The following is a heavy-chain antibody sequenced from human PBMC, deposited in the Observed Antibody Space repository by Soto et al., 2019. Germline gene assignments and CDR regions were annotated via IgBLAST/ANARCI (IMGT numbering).Heavy chain of an antibody. CDR3: ARDRGRGGSYYIYFYGMDV. J-gene: IGHJ6*02. V-gene: IGHV1-46*01. CDR1: GYAFTTYY. Sequence: ASVKVSCKASGYAFTTYYIHGVQEAAGQGLEWMGVINPSGGSINYAQKFQGRVTMTRDTSTSTVYMELSSLRSEDTAVYYCARDRGRGGSYYIYFYGMDVWGQGTTVTVSS. D-gene: IGHD1-26*01. CDR2: INPSGGSI.